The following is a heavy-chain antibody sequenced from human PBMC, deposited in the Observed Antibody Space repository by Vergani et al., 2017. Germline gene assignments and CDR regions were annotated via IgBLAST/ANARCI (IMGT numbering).Heavy chain of an antibody. CDR3: VRDRGLCAGGRCYTEAWDY. V-gene: IGHV3-30-3*01. CDR1: GFALNRHA. D-gene: IGHD2-2*02. J-gene: IGHJ4*02. CDR2: ISFDGTNE. Sequence: QVQLVESGGNVVQSGTSLRLSCAASGFALNRHAMYWVRQAPGKGLEWVVGISFDGTNEYYPDLVKGRFTISRDIAKNTLYLQVRSLRLDDTGVYHCVRDRGLCAGGRCYTEAWDYWGQGTPVTVSS.